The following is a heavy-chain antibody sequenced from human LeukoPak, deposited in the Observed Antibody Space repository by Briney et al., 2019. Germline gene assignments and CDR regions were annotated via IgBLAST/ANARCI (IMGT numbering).Heavy chain of an antibody. CDR3: AKGSYDYGDYAPYYYGMDV. CDR2: ISGSGGST. CDR1: GFTFSSYA. V-gene: IGHV3-23*01. J-gene: IGHJ6*02. D-gene: IGHD4-17*01. Sequence: GGSLRLSCAASGFTFSSYAMSWVRQAPGKGLEWVSAISGSGGSTYYADFVKGRFTISRDNSKNTLYLQMNSLRAEDTAVYYCAKGSYDYGDYAPYYYGMDVWGQGTTVTVSS.